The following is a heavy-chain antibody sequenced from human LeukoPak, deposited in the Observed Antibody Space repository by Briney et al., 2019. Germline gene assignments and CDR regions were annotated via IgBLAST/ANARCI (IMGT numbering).Heavy chain of an antibody. D-gene: IGHD3-9*01. CDR1: GGSISSYY. V-gene: IGHV4-38-2*02. Sequence: PSETLSLTCTVSGGSISSYYWSWIRQPPGKGLEWIGSIYHSGSTYYNPSLKSRVTISVDTSKNQFSLKLSSVTAADTAVYYCARDYDILTGYFDYWGQGTLVTVSS. CDR3: ARDYDILTGYFDY. CDR2: IYHSGST. J-gene: IGHJ4*02.